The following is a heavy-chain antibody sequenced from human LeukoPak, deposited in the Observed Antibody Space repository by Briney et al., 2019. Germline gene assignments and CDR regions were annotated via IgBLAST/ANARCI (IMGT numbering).Heavy chain of an antibody. CDR1: GFIFNHFW. V-gene: IGHV3-7*01. Sequence: GGPLRLSCAASGFIFNHFWMSWVRQAPGRGLEWGANMKQDGSKKNYVASVKGRFTITRNNTKNSLYLQMNSLRAEDTAVYYCARAHRSRAFDYWGQGTLVTVSS. CDR3: ARAHRSRAFDY. J-gene: IGHJ4*02. D-gene: IGHD1-14*01. CDR2: MKQDGSKK.